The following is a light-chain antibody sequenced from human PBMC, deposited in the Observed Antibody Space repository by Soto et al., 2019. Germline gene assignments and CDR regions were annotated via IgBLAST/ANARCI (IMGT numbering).Light chain of an antibody. Sequence: DIQMTQSPSTLSASVGDRITITCRASQSISVCLAWYQQKPGTAPKVLIYMASSLATGVPSRFSGSGSGTEFTLTISGLQPDDFATYYCQQYNSDFSFTFGPGTKVDIK. CDR2: MAS. J-gene: IGKJ3*01. CDR1: QSISVC. V-gene: IGKV1-5*03. CDR3: QQYNSDFSFT.